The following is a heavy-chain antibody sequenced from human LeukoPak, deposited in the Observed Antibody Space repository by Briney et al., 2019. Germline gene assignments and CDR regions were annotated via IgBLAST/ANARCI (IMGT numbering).Heavy chain of an antibody. V-gene: IGHV1-8*01. Sequence: ASVKVSCKASGYTFTSYDINWVRQATGQGLEWMGWMNPNSGNTGYAQKFQGRVTMTRNTSISTAYMELSSLRSEDTAVYYCARRSTITMVRGFDPWGQGTLVTVSS. CDR3: ARRSTITMVRGFDP. CDR1: GYTFTSYD. J-gene: IGHJ5*02. D-gene: IGHD3-10*01. CDR2: MNPNSGNT.